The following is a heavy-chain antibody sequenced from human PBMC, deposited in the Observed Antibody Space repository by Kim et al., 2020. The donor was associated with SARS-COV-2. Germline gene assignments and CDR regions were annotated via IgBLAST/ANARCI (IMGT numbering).Heavy chain of an antibody. CDR3: TTDPPYGGNYDAFDI. D-gene: IGHD4-17*01. CDR2: IKSKTDGGTT. CDR1: GFTFSNAW. J-gene: IGHJ3*02. V-gene: IGHV3-15*01. Sequence: GGSLRLSCAASGFTFSNAWMSWVRQAPGKGLEWVGRIKSKTDGGTTDYAAPVKGRFTISRDDSKNTLYLQMNSLKTEDTAVYYCTTDPPYGGNYDAFDIWGQGTMVTVSS.